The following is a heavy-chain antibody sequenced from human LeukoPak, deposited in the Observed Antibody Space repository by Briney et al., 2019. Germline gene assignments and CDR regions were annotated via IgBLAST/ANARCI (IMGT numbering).Heavy chain of an antibody. CDR3: ARDRYYDILTGYFRLNYFDY. CDR2: ISSSSYI. Sequence: GGSLRLSCAASGFTFSSYSMNWVRQAPGPGLEWVSSISSSSYIYYSDSVKGRFTISRDNAKNSLYLQMNRLRAEDTAVYYCARDRYYDILTGYFRLNYFDYWGQGTLVTVSS. D-gene: IGHD3-9*01. CDR1: GFTFSSYS. J-gene: IGHJ4*02. V-gene: IGHV3-21*01.